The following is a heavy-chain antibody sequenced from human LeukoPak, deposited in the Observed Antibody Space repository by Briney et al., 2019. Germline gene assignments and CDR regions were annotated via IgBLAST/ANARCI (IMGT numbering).Heavy chain of an antibody. CDR1: GGSFSGYY. CDR2: INHSGST. V-gene: IGHV4-34*01. J-gene: IGHJ4*02. CDR3: ARGGIQLWVDY. D-gene: IGHD5-18*01. Sequence: KASETLSLTCAVYGGSFSGYYWSWIRQPPGKGLEWIGEINHSGSTNYNPSLKSRVTISVDTSKNQFSLKLSSVTAADTAVYYCARGGIQLWVDYWGQGTLVTVSS.